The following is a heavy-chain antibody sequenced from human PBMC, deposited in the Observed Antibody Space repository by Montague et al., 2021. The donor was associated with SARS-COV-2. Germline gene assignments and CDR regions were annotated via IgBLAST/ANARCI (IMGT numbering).Heavy chain of an antibody. CDR3: ARVQQGYCYGSRVFAHFDY. CDR1: GGSISNYY. J-gene: IGHJ4*02. D-gene: IGHD3-10*01. V-gene: IGHV4-59*01. Sequence: SETLSLTCTVSGGSISNYYWSWIRQPPGKGLEWIGYIYYSGSTNYNPSLKSRVTISVDTSKNQFSLKLSSVTAADTAVYYCARVQQGYCYGSRVFAHFDYWGQGTLVTVST. CDR2: IYYSGST.